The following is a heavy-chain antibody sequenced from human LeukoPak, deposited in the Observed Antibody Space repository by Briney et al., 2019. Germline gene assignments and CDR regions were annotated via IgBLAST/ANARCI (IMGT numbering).Heavy chain of an antibody. D-gene: IGHD3-3*01. CDR2: IRSKAYGGTT. CDR3: TSSYGFWSGYFDY. J-gene: IGHJ4*02. CDR1: GFTFGDYA. Sequence: GGSLRLSCTASGFTFGDYAMSWVRQAPGKGLEWVGFIRSKAYGGTTEYAASVKGRFTISRDDSKSIAYLQMNSLKTEDTAVYYCTSSYGFWSGYFDYWGQGTLVTVSS. V-gene: IGHV3-49*04.